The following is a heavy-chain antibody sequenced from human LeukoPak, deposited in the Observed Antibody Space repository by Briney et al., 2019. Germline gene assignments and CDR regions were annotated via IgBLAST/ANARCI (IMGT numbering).Heavy chain of an antibody. J-gene: IGHJ4*02. D-gene: IGHD3-10*01. CDR2: FSYGGST. Sequence: PSETLSLTCTVSGGSISSSSYFWGWIRQPPGKGLEWIGSFSYGGSTYYNPSLNSRVTISVDTSKNQFSLKVSSVTAADTAVYYCARLTYYYGSGSYVFDYWGQGTLVTVSS. V-gene: IGHV4-39*07. CDR1: GGSISSSSYF. CDR3: ARLTYYYGSGSYVFDY.